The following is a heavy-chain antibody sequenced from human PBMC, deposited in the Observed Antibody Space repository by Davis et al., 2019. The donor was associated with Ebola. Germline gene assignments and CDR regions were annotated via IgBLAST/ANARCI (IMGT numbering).Heavy chain of an antibody. V-gene: IGHV3-33*03. CDR3: APEFPTVTLFDP. CDR1: GFTFSSYG. Sequence: GESLKISCAASGFTFSSYGMHWVRQAPGKGLEWVAVIWYDGSNKYYVDSVKGRFTISRDNAKNSLYLQMNSLRAEDTAVYYCAPEFPTVTLFDPWGQGTLVTVSS. D-gene: IGHD4-11*01. J-gene: IGHJ5*02. CDR2: IWYDGSNK.